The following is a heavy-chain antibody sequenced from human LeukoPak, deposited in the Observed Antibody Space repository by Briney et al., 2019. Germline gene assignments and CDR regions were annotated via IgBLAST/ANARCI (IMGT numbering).Heavy chain of an antibody. CDR1: GFTFSSYS. D-gene: IGHD1-26*01. Sequence: GGSLRLSCAASGFTFSSYSMNWVRQAPGKGLEWVSYISSSSSTIYYADSVKGRFTLSRDNAKNSLYLQMNSLRAEDTAVYYCARGSIVRARGVGDYSGPGTLVTLSS. CDR2: ISSSSSTI. V-gene: IGHV3-48*04. CDR3: ARGSIVRARGVGDY. J-gene: IGHJ4*02.